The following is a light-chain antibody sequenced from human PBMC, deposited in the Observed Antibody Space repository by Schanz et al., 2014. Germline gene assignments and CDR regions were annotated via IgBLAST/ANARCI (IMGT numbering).Light chain of an antibody. CDR3: SSYGGNLGV. Sequence: QFALTQPASVSGSPGQSITISCTGTSSDVGGYKSVSWYQQHPGKVPKVLIYGVTYRPSGVSNRFSGSKSGNTASLTVSGLQAEDEADYYCSSYGGNLGVFGTGTKLTVL. J-gene: IGLJ1*01. CDR1: SSDVGGYKS. V-gene: IGLV2-14*01. CDR2: GVT.